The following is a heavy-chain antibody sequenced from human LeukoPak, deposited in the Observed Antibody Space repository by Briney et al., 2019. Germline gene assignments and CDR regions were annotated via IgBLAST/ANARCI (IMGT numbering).Heavy chain of an antibody. CDR1: GGTFSSYA. V-gene: IGHV1-69*04. CDR2: IIPILGIA. J-gene: IGHJ4*02. D-gene: IGHD3-22*01. CDR3: ARAYYYDSSGYLDYFDY. Sequence: WVKVSCKASGGTFSSYAISWVRQAPGQGLEWKGRIIPILGIANYAQKFQGRVTITADKSTSTAYMELSSLRSEDTAVYYCARAYYYDSSGYLDYFDYWGQGTLVTVSS.